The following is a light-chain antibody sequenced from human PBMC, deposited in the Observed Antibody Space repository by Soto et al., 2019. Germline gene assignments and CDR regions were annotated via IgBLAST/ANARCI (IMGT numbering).Light chain of an antibody. CDR2: DAS. V-gene: IGKV3-11*01. J-gene: IGKJ5*01. CDR3: QQYNSWPPIT. Sequence: EIVLTQSPVTLSLSPGERATLSCRASQSVDIYLAWYRQIPGQAPRLLIYDASNRATGIPDRFSGGGSGTEFTLTISSLQSEDFVVYYCQQYNSWPPITLGQGTRLEIK. CDR1: QSVDIY.